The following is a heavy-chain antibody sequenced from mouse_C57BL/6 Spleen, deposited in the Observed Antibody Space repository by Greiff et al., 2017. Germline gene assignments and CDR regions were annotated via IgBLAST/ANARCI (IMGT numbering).Heavy chain of an antibody. V-gene: IGHV1-61*01. J-gene: IGHJ3*01. CDR1: GYTFTSYW. Sequence: VQLQQPGAELVRPGSSVKLSCKASGYTFTSYWMDWVKQRPGQGLEWIGNIYPSDSETHYNQKFKDKATLTVDKSSSTAYMQLSSLTSEDSAVYYCARWGYYGSSYVGWFAYWGQGTLVTVSA. D-gene: IGHD1-1*01. CDR3: ARWGYYGSSYVGWFAY. CDR2: IYPSDSET.